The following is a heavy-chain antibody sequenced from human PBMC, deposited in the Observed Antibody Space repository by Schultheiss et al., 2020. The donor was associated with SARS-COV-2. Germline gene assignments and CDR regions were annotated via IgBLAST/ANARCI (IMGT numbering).Heavy chain of an antibody. CDR2: ISSGSSTI. V-gene: IGHV3-11*04. CDR3: ARDESYYDSSGGGFDF. J-gene: IGHJ4*02. CDR1: GFTFSDYY. D-gene: IGHD3-22*01. Sequence: GGSLRLSCAASGFTFSDYYMSWIRQAPGKGLEWVSYISSGSSTIYYADSVKGRFTISRDNAKNSLYLQMNSLRDEDTAVYYCARDESYYDSSGGGFDFWGQGTLVTVSS.